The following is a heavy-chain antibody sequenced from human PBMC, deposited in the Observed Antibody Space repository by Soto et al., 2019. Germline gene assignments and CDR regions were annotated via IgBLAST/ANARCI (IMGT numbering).Heavy chain of an antibody. CDR1: GFTFSGSA. J-gene: IGHJ4*02. Sequence: EVQLVESGGGLVQPGGSLKLSCAASGFTFSGSAMHWVRQASGKGLEWVGRIRSKANSYATAYAASVKGRFTISRDDSKNTAYLQMNSLKTEDTAVYYCTRKSDSGDDGFDYWGQGTLVTVSS. D-gene: IGHD5-12*01. CDR3: TRKSDSGDDGFDY. V-gene: IGHV3-73*01. CDR2: IRSKANSYAT.